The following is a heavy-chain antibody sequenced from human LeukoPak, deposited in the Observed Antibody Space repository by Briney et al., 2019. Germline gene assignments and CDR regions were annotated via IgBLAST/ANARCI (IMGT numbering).Heavy chain of an antibody. D-gene: IGHD2-21*02. Sequence: KSSETLSLTCAVYGGSFSGYYWSWIRQPPGKGLEWIGEINHSGSTNYNPSLKSRVTISVDTSKNQFSLKLSSVTAADTAVYYCARGTAYCGGDCYRRSFDYWGQGTLVTVSS. CDR1: GGSFSGYY. J-gene: IGHJ4*02. V-gene: IGHV4-34*01. CDR2: INHSGST. CDR3: ARGTAYCGGDCYRRSFDY.